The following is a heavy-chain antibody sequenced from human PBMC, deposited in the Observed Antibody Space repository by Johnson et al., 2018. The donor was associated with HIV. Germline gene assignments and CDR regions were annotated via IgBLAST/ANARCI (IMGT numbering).Heavy chain of an antibody. CDR1: GFTFSSYD. CDR2: IGTAGDT. D-gene: IGHD6-19*01. J-gene: IGHJ3*02. CDR3: ARGSGHHPGAFDI. Sequence: VQLVESGGGVVRPGGSLRLSCAASGFTFSSYDMHWVRQASGKGLEWVSAIGTAGDTYYPGSVKGRFTISRDNTKNSVYLQMESLRVEDTAMYQCARGSGHHPGAFDIWGQGTMVTVSS. V-gene: IGHV3-13*01.